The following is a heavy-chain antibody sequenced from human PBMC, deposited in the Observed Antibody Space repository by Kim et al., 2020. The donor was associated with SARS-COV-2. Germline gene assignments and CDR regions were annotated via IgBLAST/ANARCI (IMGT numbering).Heavy chain of an antibody. D-gene: IGHD6-6*01. CDR2: IDPSDSYT. CDR3: ATPGIAARRNYYYGMDV. J-gene: IGHJ6*02. CDR1: GYSFTSYW. Sequence: GASLKISCKGSGYSFTSYWISWVRQMPGKGLEWMGRIDPSDSYTNYSPSFQGHVTISADKSISTAYLQWSSLKASDTAMYYCATPGIAARRNYYYGMDVWGQGTTVIVSS. V-gene: IGHV5-10-1*01.